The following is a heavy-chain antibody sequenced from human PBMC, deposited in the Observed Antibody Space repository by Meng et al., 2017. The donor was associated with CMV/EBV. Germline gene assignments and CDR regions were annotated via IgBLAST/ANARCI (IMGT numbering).Heavy chain of an antibody. J-gene: IGHJ4*02. D-gene: IGHD6-13*01. Sequence: QITLKGLCPPLVKPTQTLTLTCTFSGFSLSTSGVGVGWIRQPPGKALEWLALIYWDDDKRYSPSLKSRLTITKDTSKNQVVLTMTNMDPVDTATYYCARIAAAGRFDYWGQGTLVTVSS. CDR3: ARIAAAGRFDY. CDR2: IYWDDDK. V-gene: IGHV2-5*02. CDR1: GFSLSTSGVG.